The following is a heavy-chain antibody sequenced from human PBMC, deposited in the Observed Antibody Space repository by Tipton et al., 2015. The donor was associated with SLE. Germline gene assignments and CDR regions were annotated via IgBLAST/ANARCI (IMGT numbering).Heavy chain of an antibody. D-gene: IGHD5-24*01. CDR3: AGAPLGSITGFDF. CDR1: GSSITNYY. Sequence: TLSLTCTVSGSSITNYYWSWIRQPPGQGVEWIGYIYYTGSTKYNPSLKSRVTISIDTSKNQFSLKMTSMTTADTAVYYCAGAPLGSITGFDFWGHGTLVTVSS. CDR2: IYYTGST. V-gene: IGHV4-59*01. J-gene: IGHJ4*01.